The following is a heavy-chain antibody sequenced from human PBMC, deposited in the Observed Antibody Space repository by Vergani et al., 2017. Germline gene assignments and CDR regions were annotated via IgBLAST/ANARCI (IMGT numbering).Heavy chain of an antibody. V-gene: IGHV1-69*02. J-gene: IGHJ4*02. CDR3: AVLSGYNQLEY. Sequence: QVQLVQSGAEVKKPGSSVKVSCKASGGTFSSYTISWVRQAPGQGLEWMGRIIPILGIANYAQKFQGRVTITADKSTSTAYMELSSLRSEDTAVSYCAVLSGYNQLEYWGQGTLVTVSS. D-gene: IGHD3-22*01. CDR2: IIPILGIA. CDR1: GGTFSSYT.